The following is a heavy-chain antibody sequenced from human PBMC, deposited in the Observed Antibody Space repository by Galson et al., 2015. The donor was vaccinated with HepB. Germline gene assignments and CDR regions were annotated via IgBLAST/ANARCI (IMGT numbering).Heavy chain of an antibody. CDR2: INPNSGGT. Sequence: SVKVSCKASGYTFTGYYMHWVRQAPGQGLEWMGWINPNSGGTNYAQKFQGRVTMTRDTSISTAYMELSRLRSDDTAVYYCARGGYYYDSSEYYFDYWGQGTLVTVSS. J-gene: IGHJ4*02. CDR1: GYTFTGYY. CDR3: ARGGYYYDSSEYYFDY. D-gene: IGHD3-22*01. V-gene: IGHV1-2*02.